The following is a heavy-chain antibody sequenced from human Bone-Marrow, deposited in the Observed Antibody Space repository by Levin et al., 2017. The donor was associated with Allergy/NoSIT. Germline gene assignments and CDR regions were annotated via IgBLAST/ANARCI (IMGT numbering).Heavy chain of an antibody. D-gene: IGHD5-18*01. CDR1: GFIFNIYA. J-gene: IGHJ4*02. Sequence: PGGSLRLSCAASGFIFNIYAMSWVRQAPGKGLEWVSGISADGRNPYYADSVKGRFTISRDNSRNTLFLQLNDLRAEDAALYYCAQDQNVDTSLMPHIVWGQGTLVTVPS. V-gene: IGHV3-23*01. CDR2: ISADGRNP. CDR3: AQDQNVDTSLMPHIV.